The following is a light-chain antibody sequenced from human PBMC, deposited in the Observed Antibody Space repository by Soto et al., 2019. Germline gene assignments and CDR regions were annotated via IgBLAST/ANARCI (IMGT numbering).Light chain of an antibody. CDR1: QSISTY. Sequence: DIQMTQSPSSLSASVGDRVTITCRASQSISTYLNWYQQKVGKAPKLLIYAASSLQRGVPSRFSGSGSWTEFSLTISSLQPEDFATYYCQQRYSTPRTFGQGTKLEIK. J-gene: IGKJ2*02. CDR2: AAS. CDR3: QQRYSTPRT. V-gene: IGKV1-39*01.